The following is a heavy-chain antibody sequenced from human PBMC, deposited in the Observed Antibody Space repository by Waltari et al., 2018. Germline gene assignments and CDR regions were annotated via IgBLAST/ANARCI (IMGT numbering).Heavy chain of an antibody. J-gene: IGHJ4*02. CDR3: ATEGPINS. V-gene: IGHV1-69*04. Sequence: QVQLVQSGAEVKKPGSSVKVSCKASGGTLSSYSISWVRQAPGQGLEWMGRSIPIPGIANYAQKFQGRVTMTADKSTSTAYMELSSLRSEDTAVYYCATEGPINSWGQGTLVTVSS. CDR1: GGTLSSYS. CDR2: SIPIPGIA.